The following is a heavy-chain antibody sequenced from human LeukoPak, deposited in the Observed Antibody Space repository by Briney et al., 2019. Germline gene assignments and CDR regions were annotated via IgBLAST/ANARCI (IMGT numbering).Heavy chain of an antibody. Sequence: GGSLRLSCATSGFTFSSYEMNWVRQAPGKGLEWVSYIGGSGSTTYYADSVKGRFTISRDNAKNSLYLQMKSLRAEDTAVYYCAKCHVSSWGHMDVWGKGTTVTVSS. CDR3: AKCHVSSWGHMDV. D-gene: IGHD6-13*01. CDR1: GFTFSSYE. CDR2: IGGSGSTT. J-gene: IGHJ6*03. V-gene: IGHV3-48*03.